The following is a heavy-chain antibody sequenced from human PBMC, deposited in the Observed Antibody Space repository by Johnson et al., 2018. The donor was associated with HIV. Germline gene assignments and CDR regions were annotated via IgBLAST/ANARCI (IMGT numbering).Heavy chain of an antibody. D-gene: IGHD3-10*01. CDR2: INWNGGGT. V-gene: IGHV3-20*04. CDR3: AREVEITMVQGVIIGDAFDI. J-gene: IGHJ3*02. CDR1: GFTFDDYG. Sequence: VQLVESGGGVERPGGSLRLSCVASGFTFDDYGMSWVRQPPGKGLEWVSGINWNGGGTDDADSVKGRFTTPRDNAKNSLYLQMNSLRAEDTALYYCAREVEITMVQGVIIGDAFDIWGQGTMVTVSS.